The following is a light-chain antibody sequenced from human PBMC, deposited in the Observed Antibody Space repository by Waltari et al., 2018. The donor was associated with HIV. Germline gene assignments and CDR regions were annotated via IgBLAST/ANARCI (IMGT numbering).Light chain of an antibody. V-gene: IGLV1-40*01. CDR1: SSNIGARHD. CDR3: QSYDNSINGLYV. Sequence: QSVLTQPPSVSGAPGQRVTISCTGSSSNIGARHDVHWYQQLPGRAPKLLIYANSNRPSGVPDRFSGSRSGISASLAITGLQAEDEADYYCQSYDNSINGLYVFGTGTKVTVL. CDR2: ANS. J-gene: IGLJ1*01.